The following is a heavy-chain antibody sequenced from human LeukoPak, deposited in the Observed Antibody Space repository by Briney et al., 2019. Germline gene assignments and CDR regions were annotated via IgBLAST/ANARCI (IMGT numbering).Heavy chain of an antibody. Sequence: GGSLRLSCAASGFTFSSYAMSWVRQAPGKGLEWVSAISGSGGSTYYADSVKGRFTISRDNSKNTLYLQMNSLRAEDTAVYYCAKDVSGGRSGSYYFDYWGQGTLVTVSS. V-gene: IGHV3-23*01. J-gene: IGHJ4*02. D-gene: IGHD1-26*01. CDR3: AKDVSGGRSGSYYFDY. CDR1: GFTFSSYA. CDR2: ISGSGGST.